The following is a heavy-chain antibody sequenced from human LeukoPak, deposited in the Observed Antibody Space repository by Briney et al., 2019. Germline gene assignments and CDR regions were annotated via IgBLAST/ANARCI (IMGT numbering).Heavy chain of an antibody. J-gene: IGHJ4*02. CDR2: INPNSGGT. CDR3: ARGTYYYDSSGYSPFDY. Sequence: ASVKGSCKASVYTFTGYYMHWVRQAPGQGLECKGWINPNSGGTNYAQKFQGRVSMTRATSISTAFMELSRLRSDDTAVYYCARGTYYYDSSGYSPFDYWGQGTLVTVSS. D-gene: IGHD3-22*01. V-gene: IGHV1-2*02. CDR1: VYTFTGYY.